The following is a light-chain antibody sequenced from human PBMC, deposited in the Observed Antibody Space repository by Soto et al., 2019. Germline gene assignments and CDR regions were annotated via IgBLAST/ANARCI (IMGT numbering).Light chain of an antibody. CDR3: QQYNNWPRP. J-gene: IGKJ1*01. V-gene: IGKV3-15*01. CDR2: GAS. Sequence: VLTQSPATLSLSPGARATISCRASQSVSRTHFAWYPPKPGPPPRLLIYGASTRPTGLPARFSGSGSGTDFTLTISSLQSEDFAVYYCQQYNNWPRPFGQRTKVDIK. CDR1: QSVSRTH.